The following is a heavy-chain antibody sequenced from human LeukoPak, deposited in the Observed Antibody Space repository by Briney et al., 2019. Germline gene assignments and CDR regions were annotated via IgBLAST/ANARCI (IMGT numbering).Heavy chain of an antibody. V-gene: IGHV3-11*03. CDR2: STSSYT. D-gene: IGHD5-12*01. Sequence: KPGGSLRLSCAASGFIFSDHYMSWIRQAPGKGLEWVSYSTSSYTNYAESVKGRFTISRDNAKNSLYLQMNSLRAEDTAVYYCARGIYYFDSWGQGTLVTVSS. J-gene: IGHJ4*02. CDR3: ARGIYYFDS. CDR1: GFIFSDHY.